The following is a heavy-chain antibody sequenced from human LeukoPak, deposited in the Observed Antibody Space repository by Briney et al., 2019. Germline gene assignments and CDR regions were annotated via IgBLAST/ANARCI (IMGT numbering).Heavy chain of an antibody. CDR3: ARTVPNTVTTLSY. CDR2: INPNSGGT. D-gene: IGHD4-17*01. CDR1: GYTFTGYY. J-gene: IGHJ4*02. V-gene: IGHV1-2*02. Sequence: ASVKVSCKASGYTFTGYYLHWVRQAPGQGLEWLGWINPNSGGTNYAQKFQGRVTTTRDTSISTAYMELSGLRSDDTAVYYCARTVPNTVTTLSYWGQGTLVTVSS.